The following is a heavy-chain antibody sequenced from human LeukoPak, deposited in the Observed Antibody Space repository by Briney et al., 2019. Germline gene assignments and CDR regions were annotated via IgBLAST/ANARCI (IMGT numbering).Heavy chain of an antibody. CDR1: GFTFSDYY. CDR2: ISSSGSTI. D-gene: IGHD4-17*01. Sequence: GGSLRLSCAASGFTFSDYYMSWIRQAPGKGLEWVSYISSSGSTIYYADSVKGRFTISRDNAKNSLYLQMNSLRAEDTAVYYCAFRVGDYDPLRHDYWGQGTLVTVSS. V-gene: IGHV3-11*01. J-gene: IGHJ4*02. CDR3: AFRVGDYDPLRHDY.